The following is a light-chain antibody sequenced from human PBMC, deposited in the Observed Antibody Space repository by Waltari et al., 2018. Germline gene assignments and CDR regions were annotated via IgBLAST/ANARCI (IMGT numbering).Light chain of an antibody. J-gene: IGLJ2*01. Sequence: QSALTQPRSVSGSPGQSVTLPCPGTDSDVGAYKYVSWYQPRPGTAPRLVIYDVDQRPSGVPERFSGSKAGNTASLTISGLQTDDEASYYCCSYAGRYTSVFGGGTKVTVL. CDR2: DVD. V-gene: IGLV2-11*01. CDR3: CSYAGRYTSV. CDR1: DSDVGAYKY.